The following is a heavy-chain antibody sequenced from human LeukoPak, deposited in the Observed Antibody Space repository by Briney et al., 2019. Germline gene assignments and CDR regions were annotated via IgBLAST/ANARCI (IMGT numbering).Heavy chain of an antibody. Sequence: SQTLSLTCAIAGDGVSSNSAAWNWIRQSPSRGLEWLGRTYYRSKWYNDYAVSVKSRITINPDTSKNQFSLQLNSVTPEDTAVYYCARGQQLVGVFDYWGQGTLVTVSS. V-gene: IGHV6-1*01. J-gene: IGHJ4*02. D-gene: IGHD6-13*01. CDR3: ARGQQLVGVFDY. CDR1: GDGVSSNSAA. CDR2: TYYRSKWYN.